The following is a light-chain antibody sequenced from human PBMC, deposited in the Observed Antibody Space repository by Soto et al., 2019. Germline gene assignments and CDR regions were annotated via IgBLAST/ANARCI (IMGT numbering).Light chain of an antibody. CDR3: QQYGSSPWT. Sequence: EIVLTQSPGTLSLSPGERATLSCRASQSVSSSYLAWYQQKPGQAPRLLIYGASSRATGIPDRFSGSASGTDVTLTISRLEPEDCAVDYCQQYGSSPWTFGQGTKVEIK. V-gene: IGKV3-20*01. J-gene: IGKJ1*01. CDR2: GAS. CDR1: QSVSSSY.